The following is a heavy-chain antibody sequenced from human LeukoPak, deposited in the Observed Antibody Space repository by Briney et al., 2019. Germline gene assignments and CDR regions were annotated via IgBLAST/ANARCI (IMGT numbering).Heavy chain of an antibody. V-gene: IGHV4-34*01. D-gene: IGHD6-13*01. Sequence: EASETLSLTCAVYGWSFSGYYWSWMRQPPGKGLEWIREINHSGSTNYNPSLKSRVPISVHTSKNQFSLKLSSVTAADTAVYYCARSRVDSSTFDYWGQGTLVTVSS. CDR1: GWSFSGYY. J-gene: IGHJ4*02. CDR2: INHSGST. CDR3: ARSRVDSSTFDY.